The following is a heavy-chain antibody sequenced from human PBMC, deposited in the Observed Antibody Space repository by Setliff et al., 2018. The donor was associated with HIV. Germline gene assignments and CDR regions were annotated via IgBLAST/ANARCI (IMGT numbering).Heavy chain of an antibody. CDR3: AYSGRQLRGPYFDF. Sequence: SGPTLVNPTQTLTLTCTFPGLSLSTSGVGVGWIRQSPGKALEWLAFIYWNNNKHYSTSLKSRLTVTKDTSKNRVVFTMTNVDPVDTATYYCAYSGRQLRGPYFDFWGQGTPVTVSS. CDR1: GLSLSTSGVG. D-gene: IGHD1-1*01. CDR2: IYWNNNK. V-gene: IGHV2-5*01. J-gene: IGHJ4*02.